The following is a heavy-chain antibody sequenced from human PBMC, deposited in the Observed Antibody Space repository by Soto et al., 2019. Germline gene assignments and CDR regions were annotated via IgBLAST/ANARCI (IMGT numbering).Heavy chain of an antibody. J-gene: IGHJ6*02. V-gene: IGHV3-72*01. CDR3: ARGCGSRYSGTCYHAMDV. Sequence: GGSLRLSCAASGFTFSDHYMDWVRQAPGKGLEWVGRARNKANRYTTEYAVSVQGRFTISRDDSRNSLYLQMSSLQTEDTAVYYCARGCGSRYSGTCYHAMDVWGQGTTVTVSS. CDR1: GFTFSDHY. CDR2: ARNKANRYTT. D-gene: IGHD2-21*01.